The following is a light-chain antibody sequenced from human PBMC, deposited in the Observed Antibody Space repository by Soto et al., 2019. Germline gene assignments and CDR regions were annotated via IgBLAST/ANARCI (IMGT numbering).Light chain of an antibody. Sequence: DIQMTQSPSTLSASVGDRVTITCRASQSISSWLAWYQQKPGKAPKLLIYDASSLESGVPSRFSGSGSGTEFTLTITSLQPEDFATYYCQQYKSYWTFGQGTRVDLK. CDR2: DAS. V-gene: IGKV1-5*01. J-gene: IGKJ1*01. CDR1: QSISSW. CDR3: QQYKSYWT.